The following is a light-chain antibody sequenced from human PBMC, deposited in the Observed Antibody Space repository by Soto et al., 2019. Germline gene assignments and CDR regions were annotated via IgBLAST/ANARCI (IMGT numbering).Light chain of an antibody. V-gene: IGKV1-5*03. J-gene: IGKJ1*01. CDR3: QHYNSYSEA. CDR1: QTISSW. CDR2: KAS. Sequence: IQMPQSTSTLSGPVGDRVPITCRASQTISSWLAWYQQKPGKAPKLLIYKASTLKSGVPSRFSGSGSGTEFTLTISSLQPDDFATYYCQHYNSYSEASGQGSIADIK.